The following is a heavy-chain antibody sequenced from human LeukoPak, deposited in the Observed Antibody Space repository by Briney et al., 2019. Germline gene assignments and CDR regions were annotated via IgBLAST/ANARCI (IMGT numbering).Heavy chain of an antibody. Sequence: GGSLRLPCAASGFTFSSYGMHWVRQAPGKGLEWVAVISYDGSNKYYADSVKGRFTISRDNSKNTLYLQMNSLRAEDTAVYYCAKEGRPGSIAVAGANWFDPWGQGTLVTVSS. CDR1: GFTFSSYG. V-gene: IGHV3-30*18. CDR3: AKEGRPGSIAVAGANWFDP. J-gene: IGHJ5*02. D-gene: IGHD6-19*01. CDR2: ISYDGSNK.